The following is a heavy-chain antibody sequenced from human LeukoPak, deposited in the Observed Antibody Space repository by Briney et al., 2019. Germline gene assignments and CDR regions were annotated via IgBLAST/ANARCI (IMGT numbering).Heavy chain of an antibody. CDR3: ARRLTQYDCFDP. V-gene: IGHV6-1*01. CDR2: TYYRSTWYN. D-gene: IGHD2-2*01. Sequence: QTLSLTCAISGDSVSSNSVTWNWIRQSPSKGLEWLGRTYYRSTWYNDYAVSVRGRITVNPDTSKNQFSLHLNSVTPEDTAVYYCARRLTQYDCFDPWGQGILVTVSS. CDR1: GDSVSSNSVT. J-gene: IGHJ5*02.